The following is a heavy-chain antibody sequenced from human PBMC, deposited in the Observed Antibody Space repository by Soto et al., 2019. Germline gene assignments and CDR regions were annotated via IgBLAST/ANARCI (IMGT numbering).Heavy chain of an antibody. CDR1: GVTFSSYA. CDR3: AKDIVVVPAAILLDY. J-gene: IGHJ4*02. Sequence: GGSLRLSCAASGVTFSSYAMSWVRQAPGKGLEWVSAISGSGGSTYYADSVKGRFTISRDNSKNTLYLQMNSLRAEDTAVYYCAKDIVVVPAAILLDYWGQGTLVTVSS. V-gene: IGHV3-23*01. CDR2: ISGSGGST. D-gene: IGHD2-2*02.